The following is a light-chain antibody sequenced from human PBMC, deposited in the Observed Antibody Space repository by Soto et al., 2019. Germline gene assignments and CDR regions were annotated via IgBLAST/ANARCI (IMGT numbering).Light chain of an antibody. V-gene: IGKV1-39*01. CDR2: AAS. CDR1: HNITNY. Sequence: DIQMTQSPSSLYAAVGDRVTITCRARHNITNYLNWYQQKSGTAPTLLIYAASNLQGGVPSRFTGSASGTDFTLTISSLQPEDFATYYCQQSYSTPCAFGQGTKVELK. J-gene: IGKJ1*01. CDR3: QQSYSTPCA.